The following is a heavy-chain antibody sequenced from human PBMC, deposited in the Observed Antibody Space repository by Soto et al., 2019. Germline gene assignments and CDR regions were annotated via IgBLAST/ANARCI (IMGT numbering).Heavy chain of an antibody. V-gene: IGHV3-23*01. CDR2: ISGSGGST. J-gene: IGHJ5*02. Sequence: EVQLLESGGGLVQPGGSLRLSCAASGFTFSSYAMSWVRQAPGKGLEWVSAISGSGGSTYYADSVKGRFTISRDNSKNTLYLQMNSLRAEDTAVYYCAKEQAGYCSSTSCAFDPWGQVTLVTVSS. CDR1: GFTFSSYA. D-gene: IGHD2-2*01. CDR3: AKEQAGYCSSTSCAFDP.